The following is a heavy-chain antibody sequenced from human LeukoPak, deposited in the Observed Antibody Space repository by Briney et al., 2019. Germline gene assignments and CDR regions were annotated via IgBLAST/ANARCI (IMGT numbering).Heavy chain of an antibody. CDR1: GFTFSTYN. J-gene: IGHJ4*02. CDR2: ISSSSSTI. Sequence: GRSLRLSCAASGFTFSTYNMNWVRQAPEKGLEWVSYISSSSSTIYYADSVKGRFTISRDNAKNSLYMQMNSLRAEDTAVYYCARARSSGWFAPADFWGQGSLVTVSS. V-gene: IGHV3-48*01. CDR3: ARARSSGWFAPADF. D-gene: IGHD6-19*01.